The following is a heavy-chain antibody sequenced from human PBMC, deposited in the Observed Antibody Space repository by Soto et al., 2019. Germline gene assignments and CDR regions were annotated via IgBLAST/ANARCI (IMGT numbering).Heavy chain of an antibody. CDR1: GFTFSSYG. D-gene: IGHD1-7*01. V-gene: IGHV3-33*01. J-gene: IGHJ6*02. CDR3: ARDPLELPPVYYYGMDV. CDR2: IWYDGSNK. Sequence: GGSLRLSCAASGFTFSSYGMHWVRQAPGKGLEWVAVIWYDGSNKYYADSVKGRFTISRDNSKNTLYLQMNSLRAEDTAVYYCARDPLELPPVYYYGMDVWGQGTTVTVSS.